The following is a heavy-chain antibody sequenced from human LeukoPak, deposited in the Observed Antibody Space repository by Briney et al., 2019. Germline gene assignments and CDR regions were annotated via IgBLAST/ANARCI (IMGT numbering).Heavy chain of an antibody. CDR1: GGSISSYF. D-gene: IGHD6-19*01. CDR2: IHDTVNI. J-gene: IGHJ4*02. V-gene: IGHV4-4*09. Sequence: SETLSLTCTISGGSISSYFWSWIRQSPEKGLEWIGNIHDTVNINYNPSLKSRVTISVDTSRNHFSLNLNYVTAADTAVYHCVGGRQWLSFDSWGQGIVVTVSS. CDR3: VGGRQWLSFDS.